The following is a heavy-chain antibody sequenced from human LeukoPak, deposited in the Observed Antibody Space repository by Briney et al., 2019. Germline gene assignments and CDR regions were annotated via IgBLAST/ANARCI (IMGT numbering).Heavy chain of an antibody. D-gene: IGHD1-26*01. Sequence: GGSLRLSCAASGFTFSSYAMSWVRQAPGKGLEWVSAISVSGGSTYYADSVKGRFTISRDNSKNTLYLQMNSLRAEDTAVYYCAGHGGSYWDVIGYYYYYYMDVWGKGTTVTVSS. V-gene: IGHV3-23*01. CDR3: AGHGGSYWDVIGYYYYYYMDV. CDR1: GFTFSSYA. J-gene: IGHJ6*03. CDR2: ISVSGGST.